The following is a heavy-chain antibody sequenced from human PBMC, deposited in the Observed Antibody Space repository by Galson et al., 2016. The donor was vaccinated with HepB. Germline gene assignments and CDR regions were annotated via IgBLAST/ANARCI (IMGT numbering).Heavy chain of an antibody. J-gene: IGHJ4*02. V-gene: IGHV3-23*01. CDR3: AKEGCITSCSKDY. CDR2: LSGSGGST. D-gene: IGHD2-2*01. CDR1: GFTFSSYA. Sequence: SLRLSCAASGFTFSSYAMSWVRQAPGKGLESVSALSGSGGSTYYADSVKGRFTISRDNSKNTLYRQMNSLRAEDTAVYYCAKEGCITSCSKDYWGQGTLVTVSS.